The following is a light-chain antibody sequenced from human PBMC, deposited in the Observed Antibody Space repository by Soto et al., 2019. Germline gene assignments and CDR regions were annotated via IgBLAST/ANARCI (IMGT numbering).Light chain of an antibody. CDR2: EVS. Sequence: QSVLTQSASVSGSPGQSITISCTGTSSDVGGYNYVSWYQHHPGKAPKLMIYEVSNRPSGVSNRFSGSKSDNTASLTISGLQAEDEGDYYCSSFTSSNTLVFGTGTKLTVL. CDR3: SSFTSSNTLV. J-gene: IGLJ1*01. CDR1: SSDVGGYNY. V-gene: IGLV2-14*01.